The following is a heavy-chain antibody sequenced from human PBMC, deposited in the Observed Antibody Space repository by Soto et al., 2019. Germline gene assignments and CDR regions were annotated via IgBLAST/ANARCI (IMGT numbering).Heavy chain of an antibody. V-gene: IGHV3-53*04. Sequence: PGGSLRLSCAASGFTVSSNYMGWVRQAPGKGLEWVSVIYSGGSTYYADSVKGRFTISRHNSKNTLYLQMNSLRAEDTAVYYCARDNTLAAPGTFDIWGQGTMVTVSS. J-gene: IGHJ3*02. CDR1: GFTVSSNY. D-gene: IGHD2-15*01. CDR3: ARDNTLAAPGTFDI. CDR2: IYSGGST.